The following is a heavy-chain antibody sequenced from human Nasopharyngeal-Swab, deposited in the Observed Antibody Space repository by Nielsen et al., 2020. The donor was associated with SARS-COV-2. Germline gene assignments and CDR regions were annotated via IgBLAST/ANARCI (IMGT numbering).Heavy chain of an antibody. CDR2: ISYDGSNK. V-gene: IGHV3-30-3*01. CDR3: ARDGAVAGTSYFDY. J-gene: IGHJ4*02. Sequence: GGSLRLSCAASGFTFSSYAMHWVRQAPGKGLEWVAVISYDGSNKYYADSVKGRFTISRDSSKNTLYLQMNSLRAEDTAVYYCARDGAVAGTSYFDYWGQGTLVTVSS. CDR1: GFTFSSYA. D-gene: IGHD6-19*01.